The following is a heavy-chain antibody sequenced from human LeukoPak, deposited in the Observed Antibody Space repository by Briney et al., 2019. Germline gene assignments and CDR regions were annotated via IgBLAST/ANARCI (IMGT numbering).Heavy chain of an antibody. V-gene: IGHV1-18*01. CDR3: ARDAWDIVVVPAASSRMDV. CDR1: GYTFTSYG. J-gene: IGHJ6*04. D-gene: IGHD2-2*01. CDR2: FDPEDGET. Sequence: ASVKVSCKASGYTFTSYGISWVRQAPGKGLEWMGGFDPEDGETIYAQKLQGRVTMTTDTSTSTAYMELRSLRSDDTAVYYCARDAWDIVVVPAASSRMDVWGKGTTVTISS.